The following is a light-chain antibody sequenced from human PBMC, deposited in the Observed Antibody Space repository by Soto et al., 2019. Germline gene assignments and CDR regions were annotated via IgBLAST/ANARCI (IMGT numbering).Light chain of an antibody. CDR2: AAS. Sequence: DIQMTQSPSSLSASVGDRVTITCRASQGISHYLAWYQQNPGKVPKLLIYAASTLQSGVPSRFSGSGSGTDFTLTISSLQPEDVATYYCQKYNSAPHTFGQGTKLEIK. V-gene: IGKV1-27*01. CDR1: QGISHY. CDR3: QKYNSAPHT. J-gene: IGKJ2*01.